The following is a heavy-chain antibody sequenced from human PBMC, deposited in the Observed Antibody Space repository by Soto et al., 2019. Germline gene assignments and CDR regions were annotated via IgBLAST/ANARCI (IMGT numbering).Heavy chain of an antibody. D-gene: IGHD6-19*01. CDR2: ISYDGSNK. CDR3: ARDSSGWTYYYYYYGMDV. CDR1: GFTFSSYA. V-gene: IGHV3-30-3*01. J-gene: IGHJ6*02. Sequence: QVQLVESGGGVVQPGRSLRLSCAASGFTFSSYAMHWVRQAPGKGLKWVAVISYDGSNKYYADSVKGRFTISRDNSKNTLYLQMNSLRAEDTAVYYCARDSSGWTYYYYYYGMDVWGQGTTVTVSS.